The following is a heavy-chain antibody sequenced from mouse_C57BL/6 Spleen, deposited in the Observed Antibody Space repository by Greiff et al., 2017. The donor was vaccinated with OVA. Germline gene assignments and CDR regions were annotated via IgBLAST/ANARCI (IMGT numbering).Heavy chain of an antibody. CDR2: IYPSVCET. V-gene: IGHV1-52*01. D-gene: IGHD3-2*02. CDR3: ARSPNSSGYVGAF. J-gene: IGHJ3*01. CDR1: GYTFTRYW. Sequence: VQLQQPGAELVRPGSSVKLSCKASGYTFTRYWMHWVKPRPIQGLEWLGNIYPSVCETHYNQQFEDKATLTVAKSSSTAYMQLRSLTSEDSAVYCCARSPNSSGYVGAFWGQGTLVTVSA.